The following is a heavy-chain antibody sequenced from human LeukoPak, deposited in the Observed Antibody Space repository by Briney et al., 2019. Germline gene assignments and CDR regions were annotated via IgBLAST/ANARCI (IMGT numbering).Heavy chain of an antibody. CDR3: ARGTPTPGVDY. J-gene: IGHJ4*02. CDR1: GYTFSTYP. Sequence: ASVKVSCKASGYTFSTYPMNWVRQAPGQGLEWMGNIDTDTGNPKYAPGFTGHFVFSLDTSVSTAYLQINSLRAEDTAVYYCARGTPTPGVDYWGQGTQVTVSS. CDR2: IDTDTGNP. D-gene: IGHD1-1*01. V-gene: IGHV7-4-1*02.